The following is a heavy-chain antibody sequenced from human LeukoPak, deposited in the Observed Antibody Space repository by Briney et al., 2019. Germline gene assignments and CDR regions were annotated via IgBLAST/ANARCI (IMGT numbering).Heavy chain of an antibody. Sequence: PSETLSLTCAVYGGSFSGYYWSWIRQPAGKGLEWIGRIYTSGSTNYNPSLKSRVTMSVDTSKNQFSLKLSSVTAADTAVYYCARGVGRIMNWFDPWGQGTLVNVSS. CDR2: IYTSGST. CDR3: ARGVGRIMNWFDP. J-gene: IGHJ5*02. CDR1: GGSFSGYY. V-gene: IGHV4-59*10. D-gene: IGHD1-14*01.